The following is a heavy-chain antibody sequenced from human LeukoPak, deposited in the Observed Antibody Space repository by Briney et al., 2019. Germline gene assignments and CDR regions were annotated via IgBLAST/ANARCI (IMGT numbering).Heavy chain of an antibody. CDR3: VRGRITIYGVVIPHFDN. J-gene: IGHJ4*02. D-gene: IGHD3-3*01. CDR1: RGSIISYH. CDR2: IDKSGSI. V-gene: IGHV4-59*01. Sequence: PSETLSLTCTVSRGSIISYHRSWIRQAPEMGLEWIGYIDKSGSINSNPSLKSRVTMSVDTTKNQFSLKLNSVTAADTAVYYCVRGRITIYGVVIPHFDNWGQGTLVTVSS.